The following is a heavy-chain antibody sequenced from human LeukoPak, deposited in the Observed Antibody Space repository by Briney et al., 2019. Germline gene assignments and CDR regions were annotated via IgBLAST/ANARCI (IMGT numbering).Heavy chain of an antibody. D-gene: IGHD3-10*01. J-gene: IGHJ4*02. V-gene: IGHV3-73*01. Sequence: GGSQRLSCAASGLTFSGSAMHCVRQASGKGLEGVGCIRNKTNRYATADAASVKGRFNISIDNSKNTAYLQMNSLRAEDTAVYYCAKEVVRRVIIEYYSDYWGQGTLVTVSS. CDR2: IRNKTNRYAT. CDR3: AKEVVRRVIIEYYSDY. CDR1: GLTFSGSA.